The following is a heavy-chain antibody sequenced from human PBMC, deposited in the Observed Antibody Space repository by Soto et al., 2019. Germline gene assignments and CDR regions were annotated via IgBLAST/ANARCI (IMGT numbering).Heavy chain of an antibody. Sequence: GGSLRLSCAASGVTFSSYSMNWVRQAPGRGLEWVSSISRSSSYIYYADSVKGRFTISRDNAKNSLYLQMNSLRAEDTAVYYCARDVGPRAFDIWGRGTMVTVSS. CDR2: ISRSSSYI. CDR3: ARDVGPRAFDI. CDR1: GVTFSSYS. J-gene: IGHJ3*02. V-gene: IGHV3-21*01.